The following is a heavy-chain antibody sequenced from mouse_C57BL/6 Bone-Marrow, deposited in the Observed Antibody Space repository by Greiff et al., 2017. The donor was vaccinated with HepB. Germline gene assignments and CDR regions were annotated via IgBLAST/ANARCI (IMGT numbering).Heavy chain of an antibody. J-gene: IGHJ3*01. Sequence: QVQLKESGAELVRPGTSVKMSCKASGYTFTNYWIGWAKQRPGHGLEWIGDIYPGGGYTNYNEKFKGKATLTADKSSSTAYMQFSSLISEDSAIYYCARGGFYYAFAYWGQGTLVTVSA. CDR2: IYPGGGYT. D-gene: IGHD2-1*01. CDR3: ARGGFYYAFAY. V-gene: IGHV1-63*01. CDR1: GYTFTNYW.